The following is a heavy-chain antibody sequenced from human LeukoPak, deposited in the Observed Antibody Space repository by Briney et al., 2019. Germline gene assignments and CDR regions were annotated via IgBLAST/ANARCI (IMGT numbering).Heavy chain of an antibody. V-gene: IGHV2-70*01. CDR3: ARTLVYYGSGSYYNLFDY. D-gene: IGHD3-10*01. CDR2: LDWDDDK. Sequence: ESGPALVKPTQTLTLTCTFSGFSLSTSGMCVSWIRQPPGKALEWLALLDWDDDKYYSTSLKTRLTISKDTSKNQVVLTMTNMDPVGTATYYCARTLVYYGSGSYYNLFDYWGQGTLVTVSS. CDR1: GFSLSTSGMC. J-gene: IGHJ4*02.